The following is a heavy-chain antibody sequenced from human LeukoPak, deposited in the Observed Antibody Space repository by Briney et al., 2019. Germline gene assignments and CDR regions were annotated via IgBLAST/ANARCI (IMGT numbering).Heavy chain of an antibody. J-gene: IGHJ4*02. Sequence: PGGSLRLSCAASGFAFSSYAMHWVRQAPGKGLEWVAVISYDGSNKYYADSVKGRFTISRDNSKNTLYLQMNSLRAEDTAVYYCARALVYYGGSFELVYWGQGTLVTVSS. CDR1: GFAFSSYA. CDR3: ARALVYYGGSFELVY. D-gene: IGHD4-23*01. V-gene: IGHV3-30*04. CDR2: ISYDGSNK.